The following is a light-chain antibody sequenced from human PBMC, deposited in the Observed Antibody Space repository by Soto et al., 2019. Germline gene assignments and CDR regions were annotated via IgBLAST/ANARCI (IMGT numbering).Light chain of an antibody. V-gene: IGLV1-51*01. CDR2: DNN. CDR1: SSNIGNNY. J-gene: IGLJ2*01. CDR3: GTWDSRLKVVV. Sequence: QSVLTQPPSVSAAPRQKVAISCSGSSSNIGNNYVSWYHRVPGSAPKLLIYDNNERPSGIPDRFSGSKSGTSATLDITGLQTGDEGDYYCGTWDSRLKVVVFGGGTKLTVL.